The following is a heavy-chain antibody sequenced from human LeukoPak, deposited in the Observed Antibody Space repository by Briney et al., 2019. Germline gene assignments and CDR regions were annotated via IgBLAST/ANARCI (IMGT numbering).Heavy chain of an antibody. CDR2: ISGSVSVST. CDR1: GFTVSSDY. D-gene: IGHD6-19*01. Sequence: PGGSLRLSCAASGFTVSSDYMSWVRQAPGKGLEWVSGISGSVSVSTYYADSVKGRFTISRDNSKNTLYLQMNSLRAEDTAVYYCAKDSMQWLTGGLDYWGQGTLVTVSS. J-gene: IGHJ4*02. V-gene: IGHV3-23*01. CDR3: AKDSMQWLTGGLDY.